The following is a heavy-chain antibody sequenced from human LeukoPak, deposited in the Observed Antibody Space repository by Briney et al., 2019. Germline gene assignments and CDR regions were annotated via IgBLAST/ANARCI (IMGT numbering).Heavy chain of an antibody. CDR2: IKEDGSEK. CDR3: ARLIAVAGNRNFDY. J-gene: IGHJ4*02. V-gene: IGHV3-7*01. Sequence: HSGGSLRLSCAASGFTFSSYWMTWVRQAPGKGLEWVANIKEDGSEKYYVDSVKGRFTISRDNAKNSLYLQMNSLRAEDTAVYYCARLIAVAGNRNFDYWGQGTLVTVSS. D-gene: IGHD6-19*01. CDR1: GFTFSSYW.